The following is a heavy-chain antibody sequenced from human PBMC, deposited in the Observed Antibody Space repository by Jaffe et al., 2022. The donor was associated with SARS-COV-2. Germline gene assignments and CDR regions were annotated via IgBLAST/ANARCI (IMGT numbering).Heavy chain of an antibody. CDR1: GFTFSSYG. D-gene: IGHD1-20*01. J-gene: IGHJ6*02. CDR2: ISYDGSNK. CDR3: AKSLTGTYDYYYYYGMDV. Sequence: QVQLVESGGGVVQPGRSLRLSCAASGFTFSSYGMHWVRQAPGKGLEWVAVISYDGSNKYYADSVKGRFTISRDNSKNTLYLQMNSLRAEDTAVYYCAKSLTGTYDYYYYYGMDVWGQGTTVTVSS. V-gene: IGHV3-30*18.